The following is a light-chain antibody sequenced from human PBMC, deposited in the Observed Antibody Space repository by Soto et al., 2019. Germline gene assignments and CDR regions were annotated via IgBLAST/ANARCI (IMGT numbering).Light chain of an antibody. CDR2: GAS. CDR1: QSISRY. J-gene: IGKJ5*01. Sequence: DIQMTQSPSSLSASVGDRVTITCRASQSISRYLNWYQQKPGKAPRLLIYGASSLQSGVPSRFSGSGSGTDFTFTISSLQPEDIATYYCQQYDNLLTFGQGTRLEIK. CDR3: QQYDNLLT. V-gene: IGKV1-33*01.